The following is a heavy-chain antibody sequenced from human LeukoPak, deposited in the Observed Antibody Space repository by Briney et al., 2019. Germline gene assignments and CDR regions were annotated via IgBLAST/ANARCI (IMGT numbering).Heavy chain of an antibody. D-gene: IGHD2-15*01. Sequence: SQTLSLTFTVSGGSISSGDYYWSWIRQPPGKGLEWIGYIYYSGSTYYNPSLKSRVTISVDTSKNQFSLKLSSVTAADTAVYYCARTNPFYCSGGSCYFHDTFDIWGQGTMVTVSS. CDR2: IYYSGST. CDR1: GGSISSGDYY. CDR3: ARTNPFYCSGGSCYFHDTFDI. V-gene: IGHV4-30-4*01. J-gene: IGHJ3*02.